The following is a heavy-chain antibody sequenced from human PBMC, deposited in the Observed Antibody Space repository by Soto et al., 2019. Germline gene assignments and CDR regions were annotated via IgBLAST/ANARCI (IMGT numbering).Heavy chain of an antibody. Sequence: PGGSLRLSCAASGFTFSSYGMHWVRQAPGKGLEWVAVISYDGGNKYYADSVKGRFTISRDNSKNTLYLQMNSLRAEDTAVYYCAKENRIYDILTGYHDVFDYWGQGTLVTVSS. CDR1: GFTFSSYG. CDR3: AKENRIYDILTGYHDVFDY. V-gene: IGHV3-30*18. CDR2: ISYDGGNK. D-gene: IGHD3-9*01. J-gene: IGHJ4*02.